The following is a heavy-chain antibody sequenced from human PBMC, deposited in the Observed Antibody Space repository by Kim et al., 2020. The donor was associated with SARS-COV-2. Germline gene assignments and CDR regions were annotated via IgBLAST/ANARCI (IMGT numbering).Heavy chain of an antibody. J-gene: IGHJ4*02. CDR3: ARLTPVGYYFDY. D-gene: IGHD1-26*01. V-gene: IGHV5-51*01. Sequence: YSPAFQEQVTISADRSISTAYRQWSSLRASDTAMYYCARLTPVGYYFDYWGEGTLVTVSS.